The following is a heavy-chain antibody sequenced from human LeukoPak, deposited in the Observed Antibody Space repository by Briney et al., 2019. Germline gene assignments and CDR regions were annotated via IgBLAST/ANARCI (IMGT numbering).Heavy chain of an antibody. CDR3: SRGANWVDFDT. V-gene: IGHV3-7*04. J-gene: IGHJ3*02. D-gene: IGHD2-15*01. Sequence: GGSLRLSCAASGFSLSTYWMHWVRQAPGKGREWVANIKEDGSEKNSADSVKGRFTISRDNAKTPVYLQMNSLRAEDTAVYYCSRGANWVDFDTWGQGTMVTVSS. CDR1: GFSLSTYW. CDR2: IKEDGSEK.